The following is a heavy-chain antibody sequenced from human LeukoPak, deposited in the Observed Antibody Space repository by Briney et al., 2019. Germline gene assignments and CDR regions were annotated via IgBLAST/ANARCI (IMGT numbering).Heavy chain of an antibody. CDR1: GGSINNHY. D-gene: IGHD4-17*01. V-gene: IGHV4-4*07. J-gene: IGHJ4*02. CDR3: AREYGDFDY. CDR2: INASGRT. Sequence: MSSETLSLTCTVSGGSINNHYWSWIRQPAGKGLEWIGRINASGRTNYNPSLKSRVTMSVDTSKNQFSLKVNSVTAADTAVYYCAREYGDFDYWGQGTLVTVSS.